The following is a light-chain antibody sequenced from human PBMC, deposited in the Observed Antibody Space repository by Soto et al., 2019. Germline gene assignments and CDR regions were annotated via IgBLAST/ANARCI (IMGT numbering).Light chain of an antibody. Sequence: DVVLTQSPLSLPVTLGQPASISCRSGQAPPSRVGNTSLGWFFQRPGQSPRRLIFKVSNRDSGVTDRFSGNGSGTYFTLNISRVEAEDVGVYYCMQGISWPRTFGHGTKVEIK. CDR1: QAPPSRVGNTS. J-gene: IGKJ1*01. CDR3: MQGISWPRT. CDR2: KVS. V-gene: IGKV2-30*01.